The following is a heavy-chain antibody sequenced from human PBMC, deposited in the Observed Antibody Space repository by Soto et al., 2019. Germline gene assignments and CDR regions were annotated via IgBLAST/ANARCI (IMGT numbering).Heavy chain of an antibody. CDR1: GFTFSTYG. V-gene: IGHV3-33*01. J-gene: IGHJ4*02. CDR2: IWYDGSNK. Sequence: QVQLVESGGGVVQPGKSLRLSCAASGFTFSTYGMHWVRQAPGKGLEWVAVIWYDGSNKYHGDSLKGRVTISRDNSKNTLYLQINNLRAEDTAVYYCGRDGALGDTAVVDSWGQGTRVTVSS. D-gene: IGHD5-18*01. CDR3: GRDGALGDTAVVDS.